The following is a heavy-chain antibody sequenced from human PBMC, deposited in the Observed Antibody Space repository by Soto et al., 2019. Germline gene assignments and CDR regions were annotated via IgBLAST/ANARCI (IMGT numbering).Heavy chain of an antibody. CDR2: ISSSTSYV. Sequence: EVQLVESGGGLVKPGGSLRLSCAASGFTFSRYGMNWLGQAPGKGLEWVASISSSTSYVYYADSVKGRFSTSRDNAKNILYLEMYGLRTEDTAVCFCARDPSEGRVGNWFESWGQGTLVTVSS. J-gene: IGHJ5*01. CDR3: ARDPSEGRVGNWFES. D-gene: IGHD2-2*01. V-gene: IGHV3-21*02. CDR1: GFTFSRYG.